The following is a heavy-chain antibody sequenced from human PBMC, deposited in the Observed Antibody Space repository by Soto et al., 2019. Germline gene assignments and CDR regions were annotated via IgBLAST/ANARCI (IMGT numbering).Heavy chain of an antibody. Sequence: ASVKVSCKASGYTFTNYGINWVRQAPGQGLEWMGWISGYNGNTKYAQKFQGRVIMTTDTSTSTAYIELRSLSSDDTALFYCARDGIAARPTPDYWGQGTLVTVSS. CDR2: ISGYNGNT. D-gene: IGHD6-6*01. CDR3: ARDGIAARPTPDY. V-gene: IGHV1-18*01. J-gene: IGHJ4*02. CDR1: GYTFTNYG.